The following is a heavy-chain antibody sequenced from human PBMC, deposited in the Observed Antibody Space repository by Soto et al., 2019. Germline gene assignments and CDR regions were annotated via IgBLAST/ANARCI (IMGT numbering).Heavy chain of an antibody. CDR2: IYSGGST. J-gene: IGHJ4*02. D-gene: IGHD2-2*01. V-gene: IGHV3-53*01. Sequence: WGSLRLSCAASGFTVSSNYMSWVRQAPGKGLEWVSVIYSGGSTYYADSVKGRFTISRDNSKNTLYLQMNSLRAEDTAVYYCASTTASTPYYFDYWGQGTLVTVSS. CDR3: ASTTASTPYYFDY. CDR1: GFTVSSNY.